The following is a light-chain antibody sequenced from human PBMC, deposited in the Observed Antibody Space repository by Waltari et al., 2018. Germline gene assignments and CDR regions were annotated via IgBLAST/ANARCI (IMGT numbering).Light chain of an antibody. J-gene: IGKJ4*01. Sequence: DIVLTQSVATVSLSPGERATLSCRASQSVRNYLAWYQQKPGQAPRLLIYGASNRATGIPARFSGSGSGTDFTLTISILEPEDFAVYYCQQRSNWPLTFGGGTKVEIK. V-gene: IGKV3-11*01. CDR1: QSVRNY. CDR3: QQRSNWPLT. CDR2: GAS.